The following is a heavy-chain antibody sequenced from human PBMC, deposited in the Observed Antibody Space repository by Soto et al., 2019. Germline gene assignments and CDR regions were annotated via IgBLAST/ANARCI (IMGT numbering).Heavy chain of an antibody. D-gene: IGHD3-22*01. CDR3: ARKSNSDMSGYDYFDY. V-gene: IGHV3-21*06. CDR2: INYNGVYS. J-gene: IGHJ4*02. CDR1: GFIFSSSD. Sequence: GGSLRLSCAASGFIFSSSDMTWVRQAPGKGLEYVSSINYNGVYSFYAEAAKGRFVIYRDNAKNSLFLQMSSLTAEDTAVYFCARKSNSDMSGYDYFDYWGQGTLVTVSS.